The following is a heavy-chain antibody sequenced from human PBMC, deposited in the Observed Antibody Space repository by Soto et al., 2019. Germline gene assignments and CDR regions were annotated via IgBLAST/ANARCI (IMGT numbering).Heavy chain of an antibody. V-gene: IGHV4-30-4*01. D-gene: IGHD3-10*01. J-gene: IGHJ4*02. Sequence: QVQLQESGPGLVKPSQTLSLTCTVSGGSISSGDYYWSWIRQPPGKGLEWIGYIYYSGSTYYNPSLKSRVTISVDTSKNQFSLKLSSVTAADTAVYYCARAPGGWFGELKGYFDYWGQGTLVTVSS. CDR2: IYYSGST. CDR1: GGSISSGDYY. CDR3: ARAPGGWFGELKGYFDY.